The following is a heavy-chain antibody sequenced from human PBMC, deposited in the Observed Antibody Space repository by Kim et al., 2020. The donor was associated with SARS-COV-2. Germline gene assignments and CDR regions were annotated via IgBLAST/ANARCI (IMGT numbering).Heavy chain of an antibody. J-gene: IGHJ6*01. CDR3: AKDVRGLRYFDRGGYY. CDR2: ISYDGINT. CDR1: GFPFSTYG. D-gene: IGHD3-9*01. V-gene: IGHV3-30*18. Sequence: GGSLRLSCVASGFPFSTYGMHWVRQAPGKGLEWVAVISYDGINTYYVDSVKGRFTISRDNSKKTLFLQMNSLRAEDTAVYYCAKDVRGLRYFDRGGYY.